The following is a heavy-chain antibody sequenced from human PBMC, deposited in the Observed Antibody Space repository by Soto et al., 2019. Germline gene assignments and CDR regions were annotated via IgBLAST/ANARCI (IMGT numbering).Heavy chain of an antibody. V-gene: IGHV3-64D*06. D-gene: IGHD2-2*01. CDR2: IGRNGEGA. J-gene: IGHJ4*02. CDR3: VKDLHSMPDY. CDR1: GFTFNSYS. Sequence: GGSLRLSCSASGFTFNSYSMYWVRQAPERGLEYVSGIGRNGEGAFYADSVKGRFTISRDNSRNALFLQMSSLKPEDTAIYYCVKDLHSMPDYWGQGTLVTVSS.